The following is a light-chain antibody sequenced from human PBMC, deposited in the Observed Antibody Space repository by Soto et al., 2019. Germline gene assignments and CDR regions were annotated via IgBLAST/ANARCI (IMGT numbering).Light chain of an antibody. CDR3: QQYYSYPYT. V-gene: IGKV1-8*01. CDR1: QEISTY. Sequence: ALRMTQSPSSFSASTGDRVTITCRASQEISTYLAWYQQKPGKAPKLLVYGASTLQSEVPSRFGASGAGTDFTLTISCLQSDDFATYYCQQYYSYPYTFGQGTALEIK. J-gene: IGKJ2*01. CDR2: GAS.